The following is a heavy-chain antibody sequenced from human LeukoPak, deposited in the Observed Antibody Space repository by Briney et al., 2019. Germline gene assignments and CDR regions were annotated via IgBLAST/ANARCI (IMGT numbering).Heavy chain of an antibody. D-gene: IGHD3-9*01. Sequence: AGGSLRLSCAASGFTFSSYAMSWVRQGPGKGLEWVSAISGSGGSTYYADSVKVRFTISRDNSKNKLYLQMNSLRAEDTAVYYCAKVSTRGLRYFDWLLGYFDYWGQGTLVTVSS. CDR2: ISGSGGST. CDR3: AKVSTRGLRYFDWLLGYFDY. CDR1: GFTFSSYA. J-gene: IGHJ4*02. V-gene: IGHV3-23*01.